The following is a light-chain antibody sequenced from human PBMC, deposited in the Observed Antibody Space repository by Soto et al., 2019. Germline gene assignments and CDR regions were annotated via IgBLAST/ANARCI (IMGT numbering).Light chain of an antibody. CDR2: DNN. CDR1: SSNIGNNY. V-gene: IGLV1-51*01. Sequence: QSVLTQPPSVSAAPGQKVTLSCSGSSSNIGNNYVSWYQQLPGTAPKLLIYDNNKRPSGIPDRFSGSKSGTSATLGITGLQTRDEAEYYCGTWDSSLSAGVVFGGGTKLTVL. CDR3: GTWDSSLSAGVV. J-gene: IGLJ2*01.